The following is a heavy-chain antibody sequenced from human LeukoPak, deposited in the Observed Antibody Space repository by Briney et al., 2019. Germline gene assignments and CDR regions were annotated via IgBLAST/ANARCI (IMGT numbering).Heavy chain of an antibody. D-gene: IGHD5-18*01. CDR1: GFTFSSYW. CDR2: ISSSSSYI. J-gene: IGHJ4*02. V-gene: IGHV3-21*01. Sequence: PGGSLRLSCGASGFTFSSYWMHWVRQAPGKGLEWVSSISSSSSYIYYADSVEGRFTISRDNAKNSLYLQMNSLRAEDTAVYYCARDPDEGYLSDYWGQGTLVTVSS. CDR3: ARDPDEGYLSDY.